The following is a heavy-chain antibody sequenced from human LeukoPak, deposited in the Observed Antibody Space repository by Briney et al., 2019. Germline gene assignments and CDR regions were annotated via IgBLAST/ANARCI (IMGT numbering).Heavy chain of an antibody. J-gene: IGHJ6*02. Sequence: ASVKVSCKASGYTFTGYYMHWVRQAPGQGLEWMGWINPNSGGTNYAQKFQGRVTMTRDTSISTAYMELSRLRSDDTAVYYCASSLRVLLWFGELSPLDYYYGMDVWGQGTTVTVS. V-gene: IGHV1-2*02. CDR1: GYTFTGYY. D-gene: IGHD3-10*01. CDR2: INPNSGGT. CDR3: ASSLRVLLWFGELSPLDYYYGMDV.